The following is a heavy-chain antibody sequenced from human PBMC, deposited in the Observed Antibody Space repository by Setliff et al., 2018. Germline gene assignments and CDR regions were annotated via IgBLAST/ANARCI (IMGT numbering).Heavy chain of an antibody. D-gene: IGHD6-19*01. CDR1: GFTFSTYR. J-gene: IGHJ3*02. CDR2: IKEDGSET. Sequence: PWGSLRLSCAASGFTFSTYRMHWVRQAPGKGLEWVANIKEDGSETYYADSVKGRFTVSTDSSKNSLYLQMNSLRAEDTAVYYCAREWLIWGQGTMVTVSS. CDR3: AREWLI. V-gene: IGHV3-7*01.